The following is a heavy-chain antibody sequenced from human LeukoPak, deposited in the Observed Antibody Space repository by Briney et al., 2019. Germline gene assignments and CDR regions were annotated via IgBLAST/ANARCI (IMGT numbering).Heavy chain of an antibody. CDR1: GGSISSYY. J-gene: IGHJ4*02. D-gene: IGHD3-22*01. V-gene: IGHV4-59*01. CDR2: IYYSGST. Sequence: SETLSLTCTVSGGSISSYYWNWIRQPPGKGLEWIGYIYYSGSTNYNPSLKSRVTISVDTSKNQFSLKLSSVTAADTAVYYCARGDHKLYYYDSSGYYLDYWGQGTLVTVSS. CDR3: ARGDHKLYYYDSSGYYLDY.